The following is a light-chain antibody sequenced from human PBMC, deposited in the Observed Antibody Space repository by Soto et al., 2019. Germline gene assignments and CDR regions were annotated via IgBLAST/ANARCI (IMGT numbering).Light chain of an antibody. Sequence: DIQMTQSPSSLSASVGTRVTITCRASQSIASYLNWYQQKPGKAPNLLIYSASSLQSGVPSRFSGSGSGTDFTLTISSLQPEDFATYYCQQSFSTPVTFCQGTKLEIK. CDR3: QQSFSTPVT. CDR1: QSIASY. J-gene: IGKJ2*01. CDR2: SAS. V-gene: IGKV1-39*01.